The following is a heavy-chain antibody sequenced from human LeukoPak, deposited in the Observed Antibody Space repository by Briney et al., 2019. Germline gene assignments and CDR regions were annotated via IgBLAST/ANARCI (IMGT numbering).Heavy chain of an antibody. CDR3: ARGRYSGTTYYFDY. V-gene: IGHV3-9*01. J-gene: IGHJ4*02. D-gene: IGHD5-12*01. CDR1: GFNFDDYA. Sequence: GGSLRLSCAASGFNFDDYAMHWVRQVPGKGLEWVSSISWKSGSIGYADSVTGRFTISRDNAKNSLYLQMNSLRAEDTAMYYCARGRYSGTTYYFDYWGQGTLVTVSS. CDR2: ISWKSGSI.